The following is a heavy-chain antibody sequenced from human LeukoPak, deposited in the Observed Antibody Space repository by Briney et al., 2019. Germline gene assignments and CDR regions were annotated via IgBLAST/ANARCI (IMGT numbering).Heavy chain of an antibody. CDR2: ISSSSSYI. D-gene: IGHD1-26*01. Sequence: GGSLRLSCAASGFTVSSNYMSWVRQAPGKGLEWVSSISSSSSYIYYADSVKGRFTISRDNAKNSLYLQMNSLRAEDTAVYYCARWAEWELPYFDYWGQGTLVTVSS. CDR1: GFTVSSNY. J-gene: IGHJ4*02. V-gene: IGHV3-21*01. CDR3: ARWAEWELPYFDY.